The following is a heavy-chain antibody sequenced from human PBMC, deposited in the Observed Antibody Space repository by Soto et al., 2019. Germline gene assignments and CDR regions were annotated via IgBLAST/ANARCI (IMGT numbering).Heavy chain of an antibody. CDR3: ARLGFVTLVSFDI. Sequence: SETLSLTCTVSGGSVSSGSYYWSWIRQPPGKGLEWIGYIYYSGSTNYKPSPKSRVTISVDTSKNQFSLKLSSVSAADTAVYYGARLGFVTLVSFDIWGQGTMVTVSS. V-gene: IGHV4-61*01. D-gene: IGHD3-16*01. CDR2: IYYSGST. CDR1: GGSVSSGSYY. J-gene: IGHJ3*02.